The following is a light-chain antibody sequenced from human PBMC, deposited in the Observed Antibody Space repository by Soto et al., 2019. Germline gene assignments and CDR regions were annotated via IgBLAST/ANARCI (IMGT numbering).Light chain of an antibody. V-gene: IGKV3D-20*01. CDR2: DVS. J-gene: IGKJ4*01. Sequence: EIVLTQSPATLSLSPGERVTLSCGASQSLGHNYLACYQQKPGLAPRLLIFDVSTRATGIPDRFSGRGSGTDFTLTISRLEPEDFAVYYCHQFSDSPTFGGGTKVEMK. CDR3: HQFSDSPT. CDR1: QSLGHNY.